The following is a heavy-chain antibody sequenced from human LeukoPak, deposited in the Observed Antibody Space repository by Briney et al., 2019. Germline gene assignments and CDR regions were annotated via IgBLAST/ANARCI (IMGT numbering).Heavy chain of an antibody. J-gene: IGHJ4*02. CDR1: GYTFSTYD. CDR2: MNPNSGNT. V-gene: IGHV1-8*01. Sequence: GASVTVSFTASGYTFSTYDINWVRQAPGQGLEWRGWMNPNSGNTGYAQKFQGRVTMTRTTSISTAYMELSSLRSEDTAVYYCARNAQVTRYFDYWGQGTLVTVSS. D-gene: IGHD5-18*01. CDR3: ARNAQVTRYFDY.